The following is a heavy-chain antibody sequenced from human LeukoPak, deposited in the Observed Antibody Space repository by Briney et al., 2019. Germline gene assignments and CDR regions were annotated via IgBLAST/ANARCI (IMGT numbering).Heavy chain of an antibody. CDR1: GYTFTSYG. CDR3: ARDSDYDSSGYYFN. Sequence: ASVKVSCKASGYTFTSYGISWVRQAPGQGLEWMGWISAYNGNTNYAQKLQGRVTMTTDTSSSTAYMELRSLRSDDTAVYYCARDSDYDSSGYYFNWGQGTLVTVSS. V-gene: IGHV1-18*01. D-gene: IGHD3-22*01. J-gene: IGHJ4*02. CDR2: ISAYNGNT.